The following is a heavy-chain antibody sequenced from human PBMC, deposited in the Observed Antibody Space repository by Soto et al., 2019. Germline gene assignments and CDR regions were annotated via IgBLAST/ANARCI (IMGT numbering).Heavy chain of an antibody. J-gene: IGHJ4*02. CDR2: IYCDDDK. V-gene: IGHV2-5*02. Sequence: SGPTLVKPTQTLTLTCTFSGFSLRTSGVGVGWIRQPPGKALEWLALIYCDDDKRYSPSLKSRLTITKDTSKNQVVLKMTNMDPVDTATYYCAHSRRGYSGYDLFDYWGQGTLVTVSS. D-gene: IGHD5-12*01. CDR3: AHSRRGYSGYDLFDY. CDR1: GFSLRTSGVG.